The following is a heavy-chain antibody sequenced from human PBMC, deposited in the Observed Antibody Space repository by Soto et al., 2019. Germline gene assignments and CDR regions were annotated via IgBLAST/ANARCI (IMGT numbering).Heavy chain of an antibody. CDR2: IIPILGIA. CDR1: GGTFSSYT. J-gene: IGHJ4*02. CDR3: AREEYYYGSGAFFDY. D-gene: IGHD3-10*01. Sequence: QVQLVQSGAEVKKPGSSVKVSWKASGGTFSSYTISWVRQAPGQGLEWMGRIIPILGIANYAQKFQGRVTISADKSTSTAYMEVSSLRSEDTAVDYCAREEYYYGSGAFFDYWGQGTLVTVSS. V-gene: IGHV1-69*08.